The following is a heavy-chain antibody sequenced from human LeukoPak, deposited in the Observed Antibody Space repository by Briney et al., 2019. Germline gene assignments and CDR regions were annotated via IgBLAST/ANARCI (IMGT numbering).Heavy chain of an antibody. Sequence: PGRSLRLSCAASGFTFSSYGMHWVRQAPGKGLEWVAVIWYDGSNKYYADSVKGRFTISRDNSKNTLYLQMNSLRAEDTAVYYCARDRMDDGWYNWLDPWGQGTLVTVSS. V-gene: IGHV3-33*01. D-gene: IGHD6-19*01. J-gene: IGHJ5*02. CDR2: IWYDGSNK. CDR1: GFTFSSYG. CDR3: ARDRMDDGWYNWLDP.